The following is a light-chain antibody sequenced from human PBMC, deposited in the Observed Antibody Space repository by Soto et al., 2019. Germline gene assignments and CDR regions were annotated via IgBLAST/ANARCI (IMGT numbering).Light chain of an antibody. V-gene: IGKV3-20*01. CDR3: QQYGSSPPHLA. CDR2: GAS. CDR1: QSVSSSY. Sequence: EIVLTQSPGTLSLSPGERATLSCRASQSVSSSYLAWYQQKPGQAPRLLIYGASSRATGIPDRFSGSGSGTDFTLTISRLEPEDFAVYYCQQYGSSPPHLAVGGGTKVEIK. J-gene: IGKJ4*01.